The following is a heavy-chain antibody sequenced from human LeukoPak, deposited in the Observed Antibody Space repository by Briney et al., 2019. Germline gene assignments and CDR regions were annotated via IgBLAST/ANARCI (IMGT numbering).Heavy chain of an antibody. J-gene: IGHJ4*02. D-gene: IGHD6-13*01. CDR3: AKDPLYSSSWYEDY. V-gene: IGHV4-59*01. CDR2: IYYSGST. Sequence: SETLSLTCTVSGGSISSYYWSWIRQPPGKGLEWIGYIYYSGSTNYNPSLKSRVTISVDTSKNQFSLKLSSVAAADTAVYYCAKDPLYSSSWYEDYWGQGTLVTVSS. CDR1: GGSISSYY.